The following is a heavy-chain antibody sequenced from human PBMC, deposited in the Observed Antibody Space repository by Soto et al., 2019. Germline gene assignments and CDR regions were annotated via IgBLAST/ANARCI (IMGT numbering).Heavy chain of an antibody. D-gene: IGHD3-16*01. CDR3: ASGVWSGTSPMGYYFYYGLDV. J-gene: IGHJ6*02. CDR1: GYTFTNYG. Sequence: QVQLVQSGAAVKKPGASVKVSCKASGYTFTNYGINWVRLAPGQGLEWMGWISTYNGDTHYAQKIQGRVTLTIDTSASTAYMELRSLRSDDSAVYYCASGVWSGTSPMGYYFYYGLDVWGQGTTVTVSS. V-gene: IGHV1-18*04. CDR2: ISTYNGDT.